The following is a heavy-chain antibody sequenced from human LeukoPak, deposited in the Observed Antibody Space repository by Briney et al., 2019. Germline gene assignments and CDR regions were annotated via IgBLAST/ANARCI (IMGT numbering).Heavy chain of an antibody. J-gene: IGHJ4*02. Sequence: ASVKVSCKASGYTFTSYGISWVRQAPGQGLEWMGWISAYNGNTNYAQKLQGRVTITTDESTSTAYMELSSLRSEDTAVYYCASTPKLSSSWYAGEAVDYWGQGTLVTVSS. CDR2: ISAYNGNT. V-gene: IGHV1-18*01. CDR1: GYTFTSYG. CDR3: ASTPKLSSSWYAGEAVDY. D-gene: IGHD6-13*01.